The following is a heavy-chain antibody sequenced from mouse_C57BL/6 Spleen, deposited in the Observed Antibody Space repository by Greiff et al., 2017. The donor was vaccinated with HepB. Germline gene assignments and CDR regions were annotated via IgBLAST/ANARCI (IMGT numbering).Heavy chain of an antibody. D-gene: IGHD2-5*01. CDR3: ARDAYYSNYDAMDY. Sequence: EVKLMESGGGLVKPGGSLKLSCAASGFTFSSYALSWVRQTPEKRLEWVATISDGGSYTYYPDNVKGRFTISRDNAKNNLYLQMSHLKSEDTAMYYCARDAYYSNYDAMDYWGQGTSVTVSS. V-gene: IGHV5-4*01. CDR2: ISDGGSYT. J-gene: IGHJ4*01. CDR1: GFTFSSYA.